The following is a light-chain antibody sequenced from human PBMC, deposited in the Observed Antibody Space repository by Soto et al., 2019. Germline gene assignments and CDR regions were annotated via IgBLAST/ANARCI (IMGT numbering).Light chain of an antibody. CDR1: QSIRNY. V-gene: IGKV1-39*01. CDR2: AAS. Sequence: DIQMTQSPSSLSASVGDRVTISCRASQSIRNYVSWYQQKPGTAPKLLIRAASTLQSGVPSRFSGSGSATDFTLTISSLQIEDVATYFCQQTDSTPQTFGQGTNVDI. CDR3: QQTDSTPQT. J-gene: IGKJ1*01.